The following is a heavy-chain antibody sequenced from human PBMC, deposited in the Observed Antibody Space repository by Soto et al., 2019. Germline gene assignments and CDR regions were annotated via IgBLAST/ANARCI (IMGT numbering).Heavy chain of an antibody. Sequence: QVQLVQSGAEVKKSGASVKVSCKASGYTFTSHDINWVRQATGQGLEWMGWMNPNSGNTGYAQKSQGRVTMTRNTSISTAYMELCSLRSEDTAVYYCASWDYCDYARFDSGGQGTLVTVSS. V-gene: IGHV1-8*01. J-gene: IGHJ4*02. CDR2: MNPNSGNT. D-gene: IGHD4-17*01. CDR1: GYTFTSHD. CDR3: ASWDYCDYARFDS.